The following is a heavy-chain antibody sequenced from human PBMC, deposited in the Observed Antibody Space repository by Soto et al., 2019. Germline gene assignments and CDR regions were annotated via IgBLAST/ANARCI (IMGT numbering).Heavy chain of an antibody. D-gene: IGHD6-13*01. CDR1: GGSISSGGYY. V-gene: IGHV4-31*03. CDR3: ARAARSSSAWYYYMDV. CDR2: IYYSGST. Sequence: SETLSLTCTVSGGSISSGGYYWSWIRQHPGKGLEWIGYIYYSGSTYYNPSLKSRVTISVDTSKNQFSLKLSSVTAADTAVYYCARAARSSSAWYYYMDVWGKGTTVPVSS. J-gene: IGHJ6*03.